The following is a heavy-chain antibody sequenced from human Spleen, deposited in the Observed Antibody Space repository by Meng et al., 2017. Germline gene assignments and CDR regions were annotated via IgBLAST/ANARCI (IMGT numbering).Heavy chain of an antibody. CDR2: INHSGST. CDR3: ARGPTTMAHDFDY. D-gene: IGHD4-11*01. CDR1: GFTFSSYA. Sequence: QVQRGGSGGGVVPPGRSLRLSCAASGFTFSSYAMHWIRQPPGKGLEWIGEINHSGSTNYNPSLESRATISVDTSQNNLSLKLSSVTAADSAVYYCARGPTTMAHDFDYWGQGTLVTVSS. J-gene: IGHJ4*02. V-gene: IGHV4-34*01.